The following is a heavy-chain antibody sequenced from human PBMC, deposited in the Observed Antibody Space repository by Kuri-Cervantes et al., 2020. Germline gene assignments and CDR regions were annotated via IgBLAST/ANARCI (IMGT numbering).Heavy chain of an antibody. Sequence: LSLTCAVYGGSFSGYYMSWIRQAPGKGLEWVSYISSSGSTIYYADSVKGRFTISRDNAKNSLYLQMNSLRSEDTAVYYCAADRPYYGSGSYYEHWGQGTLVTVSS. J-gene: IGHJ4*02. V-gene: IGHV3-11*01. D-gene: IGHD3-10*01. CDR3: AADRPYYGSGSYYEH. CDR2: ISSSGSTI. CDR1: GGSFSGYY.